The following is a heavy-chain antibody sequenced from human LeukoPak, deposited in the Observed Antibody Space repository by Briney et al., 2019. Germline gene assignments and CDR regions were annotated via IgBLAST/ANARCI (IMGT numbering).Heavy chain of an antibody. D-gene: IGHD2-15*01. CDR3: AKDIVVVVAAHDAFDI. Sequence: SGGSLRLSCAASRFTFSSYAMSWVRQAPGKGLEWVSGISGSGGRTFYADSVMGRFTISRDNSRNTLYLQMKSLRAEDAAVYYCAKDIVVVVAAHDAFDIWGQGTMVTVSS. CDR2: ISGSGGRT. CDR1: RFTFSSYA. V-gene: IGHV3-23*01. J-gene: IGHJ3*02.